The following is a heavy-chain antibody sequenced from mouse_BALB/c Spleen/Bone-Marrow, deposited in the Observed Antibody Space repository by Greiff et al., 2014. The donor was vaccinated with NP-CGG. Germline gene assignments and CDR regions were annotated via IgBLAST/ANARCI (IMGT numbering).Heavy chain of an antibody. Sequence: LKESGAELVRPGASVKLSCKASGYTFPNHWVVWGKQRPGQGPGGVGNIYPGSGRTNYDEKFKSKATLTVDTSSSTAYMQLSSLTSEDSAVYFCTITTTASYAMDYWGQGASVTVSS. CDR1: GYTFPNHW. CDR2: IYPGSGRT. D-gene: IGHD1-1*01. CDR3: TITTTASYAMDY. J-gene: IGHJ4*01. V-gene: IGHV1S22*01.